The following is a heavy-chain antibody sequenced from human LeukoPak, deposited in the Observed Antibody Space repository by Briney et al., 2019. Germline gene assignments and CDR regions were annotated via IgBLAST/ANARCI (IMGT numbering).Heavy chain of an antibody. Sequence: GGSLRLSCAASGFTFSTFAMHWVRLSPGRGLEWVSFIYADGNTYYADSVKGRFTISRDISKNAVYLQMNSLRAEDTAVYYCARDSYGDANFDSWGQGTLVTVSS. V-gene: IGHV3-53*01. CDR3: ARDSYGDANFDS. CDR2: IYADGNT. J-gene: IGHJ4*02. D-gene: IGHD4-17*01. CDR1: GFTFSTFA.